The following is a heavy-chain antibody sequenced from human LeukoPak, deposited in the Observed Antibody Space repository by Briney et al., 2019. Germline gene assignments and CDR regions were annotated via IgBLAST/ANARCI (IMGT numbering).Heavy chain of an antibody. V-gene: IGHV3-30*15. CDR1: GFTFRSYA. Sequence: GGSLRLSCAASGFTFRSYAMHWVRQAPGKGLERVAVISDDGSRQHYADFLEGRITTSRDNSKNTVSLQMSSLRTEDTAVYFCAREQSGDGWSGFDYWGQGTLVTVSS. CDR2: ISDDGSRQ. CDR3: AREQSGDGWSGFDY. J-gene: IGHJ4*02. D-gene: IGHD6-19*01.